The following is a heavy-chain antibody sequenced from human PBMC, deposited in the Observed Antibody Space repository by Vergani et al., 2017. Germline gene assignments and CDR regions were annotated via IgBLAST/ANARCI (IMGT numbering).Heavy chain of an antibody. Sequence: QVQLVQSGAEVKKPGASVKVSCTASGYTFTGYYMHWVRQATGQGLEWMGWMNPNSGNTGYAQKFQGRVTMTRNTSISTAYMGLSSLRSEDTAVYYCARQSRITVAASNYWGQGTLVTVSS. D-gene: IGHD6-19*01. J-gene: IGHJ4*02. CDR3: ARQSRITVAASNY. CDR1: GYTFTGYY. CDR2: MNPNSGNT. V-gene: IGHV1-8*02.